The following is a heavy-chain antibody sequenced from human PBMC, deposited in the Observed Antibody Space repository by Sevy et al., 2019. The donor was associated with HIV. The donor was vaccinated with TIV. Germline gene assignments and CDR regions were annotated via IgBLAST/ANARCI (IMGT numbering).Heavy chain of an antibody. CDR2: ISSKDYGGAK. J-gene: IGHJ4*02. D-gene: IGHD3-22*01. CDR1: GFSFGDYA. CDR3: TRGYDDDSSGYSDY. Sequence: GGSLRLSCTGSGFSFGDYAMSWFRQAPGMGLEWVGFISSKDYGGAKEYAASVKGRFTIARYDTKSIADLQMNSLKTEDTAVYDCTRGYDDDSSGYSDYWGQGTLVTVSS. V-gene: IGHV3-49*03.